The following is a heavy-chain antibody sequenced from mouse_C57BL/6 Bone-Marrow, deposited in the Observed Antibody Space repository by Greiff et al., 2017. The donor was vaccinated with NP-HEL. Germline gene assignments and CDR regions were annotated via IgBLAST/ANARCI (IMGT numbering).Heavy chain of an antibody. CDR3: AREGQLRLPYFDY. J-gene: IGHJ2*01. D-gene: IGHD3-2*02. CDR2: IDPSDSYT. V-gene: IGHV1-69*01. CDR1: GYTFTSYW. Sequence: VQLQQPGAELVMPGASVKLSCKASGYTFTSYWMHWVKQRPGQGLEWIGEIDPSDSYTNYNQKFKGKSTLTVDKSSSTAYMQLSSLTSEDSAVYYCAREGQLRLPYFDYWGQGTTLTVSS.